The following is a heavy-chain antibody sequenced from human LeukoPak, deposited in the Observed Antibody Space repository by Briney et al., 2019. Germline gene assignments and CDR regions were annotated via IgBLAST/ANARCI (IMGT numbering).Heavy chain of an antibody. D-gene: IGHD2-21*02. CDR1: GFTFSRYA. J-gene: IGHJ4*02. CDR3: AKLGGSSRSGYCVDY. Sequence: GGSLRLSCAGSGFTFSRYAMTWFRQAPGKGLEWVSDISGGSSSIYYADSVKGRFTISRDNSKNTLSLQMDSLRAEDTAVYYCAKLGGSSRSGYCVDYWGQGTLVTVSS. CDR2: ISGGSSSI. V-gene: IGHV3-23*01.